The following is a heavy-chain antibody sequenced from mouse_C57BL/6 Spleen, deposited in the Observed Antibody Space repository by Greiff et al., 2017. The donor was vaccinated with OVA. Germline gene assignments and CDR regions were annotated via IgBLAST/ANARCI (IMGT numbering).Heavy chain of an antibody. J-gene: IGHJ4*01. CDR2: ISSGSSTI. CDR1: GFTFSDYG. Sequence: DVKLVESGGGLVKPGGSLKLSCAASGFTFSDYGMHWVRQAPEKGLEWVAYISSGSSTIYYADTVKGRFTISRDNAKNTLFLQMTSLRSEDTAMYYCARSPYYDYDEGYAMDYWGQGTSVTVSS. V-gene: IGHV5-17*01. D-gene: IGHD2-4*01. CDR3: ARSPYYDYDEGYAMDY.